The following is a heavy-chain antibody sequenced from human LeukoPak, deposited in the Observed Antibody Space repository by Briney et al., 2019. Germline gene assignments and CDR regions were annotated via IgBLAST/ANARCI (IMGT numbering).Heavy chain of an antibody. J-gene: IGHJ4*02. Sequence: SGALSLTCAVSGGSISSSNWWSWVRQPPGKGLEWIGEIYHSGSTNYNPSLKSRVTLSVDKSKNQFSLKLSSVTAADTAVYYCARDRGGWYGALDYWGQGTLVTVSS. CDR2: IYHSGST. D-gene: IGHD6-19*01. CDR1: GGSISSSNW. CDR3: ARDRGGWYGALDY. V-gene: IGHV4-4*02.